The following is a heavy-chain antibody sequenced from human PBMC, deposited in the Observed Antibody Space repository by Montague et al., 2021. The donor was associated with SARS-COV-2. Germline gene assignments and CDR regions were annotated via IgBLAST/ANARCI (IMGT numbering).Heavy chain of an antibody. D-gene: IGHD3-9*01. CDR3: ARIRYDILTGYQTLFDY. CDR2: IDWDDDK. CDR1: GFSLSTSGMC. Sequence: PALVKPTQTLTLTCTFSGFSLSTSGMCVSWIRQPPGKALEWLARIDWDDDKYYSTSLKTRLTISKDTSKSQVVLTMTNVDPVDTATYYCARIRYDILTGYQTLFDYWGQGTLVTVSS. J-gene: IGHJ4*02. V-gene: IGHV2-70*11.